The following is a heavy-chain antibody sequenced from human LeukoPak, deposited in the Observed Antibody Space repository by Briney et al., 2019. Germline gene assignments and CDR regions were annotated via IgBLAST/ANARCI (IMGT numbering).Heavy chain of an antibody. J-gene: IGHJ4*02. CDR2: ISGSAYYT. CDR1: GFTFTAYA. CDR3: AKHKVATKVKDY. Sequence: QRGESLKISCAASGFTFTAYAMSWVRQAPGKGLEWVSAISGSAYYTSYADSVKGRFTISRDNSKNTLYLQMNSLRAEDTALYYCAKHKVATKVKDYWGQGTLVTVSS. D-gene: IGHD3-22*01. V-gene: IGHV3-23*01.